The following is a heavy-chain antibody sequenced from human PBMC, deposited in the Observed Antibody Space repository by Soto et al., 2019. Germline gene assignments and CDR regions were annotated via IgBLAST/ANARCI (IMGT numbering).Heavy chain of an antibody. V-gene: IGHV4-4*02. J-gene: IGHJ5*02. CDR1: GDSIASSYW. Sequence: SETLSLTCVVSGDSIASSYWWSWVRQPPGKGLEWIGEIYHSGTTNYNPSLKSRVTILQDKSNNQFSLRLDSVTAADTAVYYCARDVDWFDPWGQGTLVTVSS. CDR3: ARDVDWFDP. CDR2: IYHSGTT.